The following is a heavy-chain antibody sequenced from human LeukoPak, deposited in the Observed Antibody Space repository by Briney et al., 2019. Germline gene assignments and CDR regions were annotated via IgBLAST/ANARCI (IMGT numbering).Heavy chain of an antibody. V-gene: IGHV3-9*03. J-gene: IGHJ3*02. Sequence: GRSLRLSCAASGFTFDDYAMHWVRQAPGKGLEWVSGISWNSGSIGYADSVKGRFTISRGNAKNSLYLQMNSLRAEDMALYYCASRSLLGAFDIWGQGTMVTVSS. CDR1: GFTFDDYA. CDR2: ISWNSGSI. CDR3: ASRSLLGAFDI.